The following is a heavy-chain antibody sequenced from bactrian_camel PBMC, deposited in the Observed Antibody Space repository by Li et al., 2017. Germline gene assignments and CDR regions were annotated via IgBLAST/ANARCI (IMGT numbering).Heavy chain of an antibody. J-gene: IGHJ4*01. CDR1: GSTFGDSG. V-gene: IGHV3S65*01. D-gene: IGHD3*01. Sequence: QLVESGGGSVQPGGSLRLSCTASGSTFGDSGMAWYGWYRQGPGNECELVSITNSDGTGKTEYADSVKGRSTISRDNAKDTLYLRMNSLKIEDTAVYYCTLGSSRQATMTARGKGTQVTVS. CDR2: TNSDGTGKT.